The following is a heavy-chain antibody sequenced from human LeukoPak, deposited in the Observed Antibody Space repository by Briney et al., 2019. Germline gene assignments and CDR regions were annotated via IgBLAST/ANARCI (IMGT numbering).Heavy chain of an antibody. J-gene: IGHJ4*02. V-gene: IGHV1-69*04. CDR1: GYTFTGYY. D-gene: IGHD2-2*02. Sequence: SVKVSCKASGYTFTGYYMHWVRQAPGQGLEWMGRIIPILGIANYAQKFQGRVTITADKSTSTAYMELSSLRSEDTAVYYCARDKSGYCSSTSCYTPPLDYWGQGTLVTVSS. CDR3: ARDKSGYCSSTSCYTPPLDY. CDR2: IIPILGIA.